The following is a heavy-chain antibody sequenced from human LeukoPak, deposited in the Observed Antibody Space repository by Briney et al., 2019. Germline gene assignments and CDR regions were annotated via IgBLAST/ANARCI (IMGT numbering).Heavy chain of an antibody. CDR1: GFTFNSYV. V-gene: IGHV3-23*01. J-gene: IGHJ4*02. Sequence: GGSLRLSCAASGFTFNSYVMSWVRQAPGKGLWWVSAIGGSGARTYYADSVRGRFTISRDNSKNTVYLQLNSLRGEDTAVYYCAKDLVSGDWYWRGFDSWGQGTLVTVSS. CDR3: AKDLVSGDWYWRGFDS. CDR2: IGGSGART. D-gene: IGHD6-19*01.